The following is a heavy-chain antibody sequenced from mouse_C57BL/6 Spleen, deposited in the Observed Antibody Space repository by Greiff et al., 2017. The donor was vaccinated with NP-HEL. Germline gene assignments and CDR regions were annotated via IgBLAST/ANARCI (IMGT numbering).Heavy chain of an antibody. V-gene: IGHV1-26*01. D-gene: IGHD2-2*01. CDR1: GYTFTDYY. CDR3: ARIPLYGYDEVDY. CDR2: INPNNGGT. Sequence: VQLQQSGPELVKPGASVKISCKASGYTFTDYYMNWVKQSHGKSLEWIGDINPNNGGTSYNQKFKGKATLTVDKSSSTAYMELRSLTSEDSAVYYCARIPLYGYDEVDYWGQGTTLTVSS. J-gene: IGHJ2*01.